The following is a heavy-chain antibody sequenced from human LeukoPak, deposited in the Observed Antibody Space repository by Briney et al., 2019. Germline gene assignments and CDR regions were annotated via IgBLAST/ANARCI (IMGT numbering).Heavy chain of an antibody. Sequence: ASVKVSCKASGYSFTGYYIHWVRQTPGQGLEWMGWINPKTGDTNYAQIFQGRVTMTRDTSITSVYMDPSGLRSDDTAVYYCARKGPYFDYWGQGTLVTVSS. J-gene: IGHJ4*02. CDR3: ARKGPYFDY. CDR1: GYSFTGYY. V-gene: IGHV1-2*02. CDR2: INPKTGDT.